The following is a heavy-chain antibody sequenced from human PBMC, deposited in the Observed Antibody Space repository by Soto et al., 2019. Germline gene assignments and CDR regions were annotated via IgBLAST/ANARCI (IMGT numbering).Heavy chain of an antibody. CDR3: AHSLIGYYYDSSGSNWFDP. CDR2: IYWDDDK. D-gene: IGHD3-22*01. Sequence: QITLKESGPTLVKPTQTLTLTWSFSGFSLSTSAVGVGWIPLPPGKALEWLALIYWDDDKRYSPSLKSRLTITKDTSKNQVVLTMTNMDPVDTATYYCAHSLIGYYYDSSGSNWFDPWGQGTLVTVSS. CDR1: GFSLSTSAVG. V-gene: IGHV2-5*02. J-gene: IGHJ5*02.